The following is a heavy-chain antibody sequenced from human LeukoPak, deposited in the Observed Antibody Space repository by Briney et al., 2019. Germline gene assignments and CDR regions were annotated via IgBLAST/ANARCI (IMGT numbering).Heavy chain of an antibody. V-gene: IGHV3-30*18. CDR3: AKDHDIAAAGYFFDY. CDR1: GFTFSSYG. D-gene: IGHD6-13*01. Sequence: GGSLRLSCAASGFTFSSYGMHWVRQAPGKGLEWVAVISYDGSNKYNADSVKGRFTISRDNSKNTLYLQMNSLRAEDTAVYYWAKDHDIAAAGYFFDYCGQGTLVTDSS. CDR2: ISYDGSNK. J-gene: IGHJ4*02.